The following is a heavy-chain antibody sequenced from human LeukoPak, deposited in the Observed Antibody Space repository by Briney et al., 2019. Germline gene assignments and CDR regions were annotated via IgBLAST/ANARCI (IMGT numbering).Heavy chain of an antibody. D-gene: IGHD5-18*01. J-gene: IGHJ4*02. Sequence: GGSLRLSCAASGFTFSSYGMHWVRQAPGKGLEWVAFIRYDGSNKYYADSVKGRFTISRDNSKNTLYLQMNSLRAEDTVVYYCAKDHVQLWLLDYWGQGTLVTVSS. CDR1: GFTFSSYG. CDR3: AKDHVQLWLLDY. CDR2: IRYDGSNK. V-gene: IGHV3-30*02.